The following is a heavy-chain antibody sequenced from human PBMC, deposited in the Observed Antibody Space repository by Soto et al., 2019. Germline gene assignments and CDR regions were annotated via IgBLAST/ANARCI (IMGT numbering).Heavy chain of an antibody. CDR1: GGTFSSYT. V-gene: IGHV1-69*02. J-gene: IGHJ6*03. Sequence: SVKVSCKASGGTFSSYTISWVRQAPGQGLEWMGRIIPILGIANYAQKFQGRVTITADKSTSTAYMELSSLRSEDTAVYYCARGITIFGVVKGYMDVWGKGTTVTVSS. CDR3: ARGITIFGVVKGYMDV. D-gene: IGHD3-3*01. CDR2: IIPILGIA.